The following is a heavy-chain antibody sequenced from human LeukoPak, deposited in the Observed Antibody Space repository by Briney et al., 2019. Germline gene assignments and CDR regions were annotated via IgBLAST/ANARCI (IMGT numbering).Heavy chain of an antibody. CDR3: ARGQEDYSNYGGLYYFDY. CDR1: GDSVSSNSAA. D-gene: IGHD4-11*01. Sequence: SQTLSLTCAISGDSVSSNSAAWNWIRQSPSRGLEWLGRTYYRSKWYNDYAVSVKSRITINPDTSKNQFSLQLNSVTPEDTAVYYCARGQEDYSNYGGLYYFDYWGQGTLVTVSS. J-gene: IGHJ4*02. V-gene: IGHV6-1*01. CDR2: TYYRSKWYN.